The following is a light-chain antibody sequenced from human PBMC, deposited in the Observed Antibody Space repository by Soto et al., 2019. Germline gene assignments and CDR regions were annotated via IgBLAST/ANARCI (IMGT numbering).Light chain of an antibody. V-gene: IGKV3-20*01. CDR1: QSVSSN. Sequence: EIMMTQSPATLSVSPGERATLSCRASQSVSSNLAWYQQRPGQAPRLLIYGASNRATGIPDRFSGSGSGTDFTHTISRLEPEDFAVYYCQQYGSSGTFGQGTKVDI. CDR2: GAS. J-gene: IGKJ1*01. CDR3: QQYGSSGT.